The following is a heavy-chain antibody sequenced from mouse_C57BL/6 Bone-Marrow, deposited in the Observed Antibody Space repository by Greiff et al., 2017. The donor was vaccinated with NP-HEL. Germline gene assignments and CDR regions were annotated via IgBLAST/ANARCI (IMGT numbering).Heavy chain of an antibody. V-gene: IGHV5-9*04. Sequence: EVQGVESGGGLVKPGGSLKLSCAASGFTFSSYTMSWVRQTPEKRLEWVATISGGGGNTYYPDSVKGRFTISRDNAKNTLYLQMSSLRSEDTAVYYCARDGYYEDYAMDYWGQGTSVTVSS. CDR1: GFTFSSYT. CDR3: ARDGYYEDYAMDY. CDR2: ISGGGGNT. D-gene: IGHD2-3*01. J-gene: IGHJ4*01.